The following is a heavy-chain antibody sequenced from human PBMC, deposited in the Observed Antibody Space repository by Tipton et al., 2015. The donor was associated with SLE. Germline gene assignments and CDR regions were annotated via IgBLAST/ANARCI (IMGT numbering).Heavy chain of an antibody. CDR3: ASPFDLGY. CDR2: INSDGSSP. D-gene: IGHD3-16*01. V-gene: IGHV3-74*01. CDR1: GFTFSSSW. Sequence: SLRLSCAASGFTFSSSWMHWVRQAPGKGLVWVSRINSDGSSPTYADSVKGRFTIPRDNAKNTLYLQMNSLRAEDTAVYYCASPFDLGYWGQGTLVTVSS. J-gene: IGHJ4*02.